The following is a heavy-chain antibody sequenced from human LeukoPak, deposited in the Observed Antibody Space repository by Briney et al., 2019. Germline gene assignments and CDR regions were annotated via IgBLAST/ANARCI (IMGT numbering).Heavy chain of an antibody. Sequence: EASVKVSCKASGYTFTSHGISWVRQAPGQGLEWMGWISAYNGNTNYAQKLQVRVTMTTDTSTSTAYMELRGLRSDDTAVYYCARDWSGSDYFDYWGQGTLVTVSS. CDR2: ISAYNGNT. CDR1: GYTFTSHG. V-gene: IGHV1-18*01. J-gene: IGHJ4*02. D-gene: IGHD1-26*01. CDR3: ARDWSGSDYFDY.